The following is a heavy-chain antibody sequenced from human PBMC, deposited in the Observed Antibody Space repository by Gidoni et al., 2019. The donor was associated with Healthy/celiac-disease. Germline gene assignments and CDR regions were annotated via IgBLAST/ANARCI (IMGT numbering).Heavy chain of an antibody. CDR3: ARGLMVRGDFDY. Sequence: QVQLQQWGAGLLKPSETLSLNCAVYGGSFSGYYWSWIRQPPGKGLEWIGEINHSGSTNYNPSLKSRVTISVDTSKNQFSLKLSSVTAADTAVYYCARGLMVRGDFDYWGQGTLVTVSS. CDR1: GGSFSGYY. J-gene: IGHJ4*02. V-gene: IGHV4-34*01. CDR2: INHSGST. D-gene: IGHD3-10*01.